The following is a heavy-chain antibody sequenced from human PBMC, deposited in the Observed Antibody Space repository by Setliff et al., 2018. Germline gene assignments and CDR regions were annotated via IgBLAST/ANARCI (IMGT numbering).Heavy chain of an antibody. Sequence: ASVKVSCKASGYTFNSYGITWVRQAPGQGLEWMGWISCYDGNTRYARKTQGRVTMTRDTSTSTVYMELSSLRTEDTAVYYCARGYYDSYARYYVVGDYWGQGTPVTVSS. CDR2: ISCYDGNT. CDR3: ARGYYDSYARYYVVGDY. D-gene: IGHD3-22*01. V-gene: IGHV1-18*01. CDR1: GYTFNSYG. J-gene: IGHJ4*02.